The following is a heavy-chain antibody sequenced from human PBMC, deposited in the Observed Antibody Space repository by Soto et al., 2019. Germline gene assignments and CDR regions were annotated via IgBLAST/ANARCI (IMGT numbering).Heavy chain of an antibody. V-gene: IGHV3-33*01. D-gene: IGHD3-22*01. CDR3: ARVAYYYDSSGYSSFDY. CDR2: IWYDGSNK. J-gene: IGHJ4*02. CDR1: GFTFSSYG. Sequence: GGSLRLSCAASGFTFSSYGMHWVRQAPGKGLEWVAVIWYDGSNKYYAGSVKGRFTISRDNSKNTLYLQMNSLRAEDTAVYYCARVAYYYDSSGYSSFDYWGQGTLVTVSS.